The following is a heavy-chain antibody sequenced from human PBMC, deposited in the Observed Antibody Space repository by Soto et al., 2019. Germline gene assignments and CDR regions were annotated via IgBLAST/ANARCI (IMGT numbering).Heavy chain of an antibody. V-gene: IGHV3-30*18. D-gene: IGHD5-18*01. Sequence: QVQLVESGGGVVQPGRSLRLSCAASGFTFSSYGMHWVRQAPGKGLEWVAVISYDGSNKYYADSVKGRFTISRDNSKNTLYLQMNSLRAEDTAVYYCAKANGYGPVDYWGQGTLVTVSS. J-gene: IGHJ4*02. CDR1: GFTFSSYG. CDR2: ISYDGSNK. CDR3: AKANGYGPVDY.